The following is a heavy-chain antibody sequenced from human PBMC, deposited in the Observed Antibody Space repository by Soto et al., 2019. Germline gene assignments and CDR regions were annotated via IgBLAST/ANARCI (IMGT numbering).Heavy chain of an antibody. V-gene: IGHV4-30-2*01. CDR1: GGSISSGGYS. Sequence: SETLSLTCAVSGGSISSGGYSWSWIRQPPGKGLEWIGYIYNSGSTYYNQSLKSRDTISVDRSKNQFSLKLSSVTAADTAVYYCASREGDYYYGMDVWGQGTTVT. CDR3: ASREGDYYYGMDV. J-gene: IGHJ6*02. CDR2: IYNSGST.